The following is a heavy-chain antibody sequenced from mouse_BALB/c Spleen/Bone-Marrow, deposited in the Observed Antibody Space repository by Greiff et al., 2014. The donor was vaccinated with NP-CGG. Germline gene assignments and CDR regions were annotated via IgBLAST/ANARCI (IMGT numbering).Heavy chain of an antibody. CDR1: GYTFTSYW. J-gene: IGHJ2*01. Sequence: LQQSGSELVRPGASVKLSCKASGYTFTSYWMHWVKQRHGQGLEWIGNIYPGSGSTNYDEKFKTKGTLTVDTSSSTAYMHLSSPTSEDSAVYYCTIRRYAFLDYWGQGTTLTVSS. CDR3: TIRRYAFLDY. D-gene: IGHD2-14*01. CDR2: IYPGSGST. V-gene: IGHV1S22*01.